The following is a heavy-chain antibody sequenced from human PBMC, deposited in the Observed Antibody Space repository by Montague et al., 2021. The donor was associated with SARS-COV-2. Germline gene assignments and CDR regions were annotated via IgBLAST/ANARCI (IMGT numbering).Heavy chain of an antibody. CDR2: ISWNSGNI. D-gene: IGHD6-19*01. CDR1: GFTFDDYA. V-gene: IGHV3-9*01. J-gene: IGHJ3*02. Sequence: SLRLSCAASGFTFDDYAMHWVRQAPGKGLEWVSGISWNSGNIGYADSVTGRFTISRDNAKNSLYLQMNSLRAEDTALYYCAKGEIGSGWYGALDIGGQGTRLTFSS. CDR3: AKGEIGSGWYGALDI.